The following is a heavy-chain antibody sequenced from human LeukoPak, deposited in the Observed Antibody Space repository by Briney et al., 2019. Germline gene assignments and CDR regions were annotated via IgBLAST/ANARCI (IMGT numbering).Heavy chain of an antibody. CDR1: SGSINSYY. CDR3: ARHGYTASHYFLDY. V-gene: IGHV4-4*07. CDR2: IYTTGNT. Sequence: SETLSLTCTVSSGSINSYYWGWVRQPAGRGLEWIGRIYTTGNTNYNPSLKSRLTMSVDTSKRQFSLNLRSVTAADTATYYCARHGYTASHYFLDYWSQGILVTVSS. J-gene: IGHJ4*02. D-gene: IGHD3-16*01.